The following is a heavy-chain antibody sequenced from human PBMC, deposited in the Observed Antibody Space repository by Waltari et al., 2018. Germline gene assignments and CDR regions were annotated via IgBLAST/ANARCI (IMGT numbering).Heavy chain of an antibody. CDR2: IYSGGST. J-gene: IGHJ3*02. V-gene: IGHV3-53*01. CDR3: ARDRSIAVPGGAFDI. CDR1: GFTVSSNY. Sequence: EVQLVESGGGLIQPGGSLRLSCAASGFTVSSNYMSWVRQAPGKGVEWVSVIYSGGSTYDADSVKGRFTISRDKSKNTLYLQMNSLRAEDTAVYYCARDRSIAVPGGAFDIWGQGTMVTVSS. D-gene: IGHD6-19*01.